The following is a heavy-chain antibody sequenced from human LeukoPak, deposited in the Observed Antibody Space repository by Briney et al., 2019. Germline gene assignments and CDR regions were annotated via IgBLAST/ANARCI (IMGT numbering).Heavy chain of an antibody. CDR2: IYYSGGT. V-gene: IGHV4-31*03. D-gene: IGHD3-22*01. CDR3: VRELIVGYYDRSVRSYHFDL. CDR1: GPSISSGNYY. J-gene: IGHJ4*02. Sequence: SETLSLTCTVSGPSISSGNYYWTWIRQHPGKGLEWIGYIYYSGGTNYNPSLKSRVTISVDTSKNQFSLELNTVTAADTAVYYCVRELIVGYYDRSVRSYHFDLWGQGTLVTVSS.